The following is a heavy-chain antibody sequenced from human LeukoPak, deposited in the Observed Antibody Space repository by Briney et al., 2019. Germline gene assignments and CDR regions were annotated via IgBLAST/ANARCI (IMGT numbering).Heavy chain of an antibody. CDR1: ALTFINAW. CDR3: TTHYPDSGSYNY. Sequence: GGSLRLSCAASALTFINAWMTWVRQAPGKGLEWVALIKGKTDGGTTDYAAPVKGRFFISRDDSKNTLYLQMDSLQTEDTAVYYCTTHYPDSGSYNYWGQGTLVTVSS. D-gene: IGHD1-26*01. J-gene: IGHJ4*02. V-gene: IGHV3-15*01. CDR2: IKGKTDGGTT.